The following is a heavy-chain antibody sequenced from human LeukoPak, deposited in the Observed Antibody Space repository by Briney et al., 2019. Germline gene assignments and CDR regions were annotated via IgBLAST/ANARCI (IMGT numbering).Heavy chain of an antibody. Sequence: PGGSLRLSCAASGFTFSSYAMSWVRQAPGKGLEWVSSITNTGDKTYYADSVKGRFTISRDNSRNTLHLQMITLRAEDTAVYYCAGAQQPIALFDYWGQGTLVTVSS. J-gene: IGHJ4*02. CDR1: GFTFSSYA. CDR2: ITNTGDKT. CDR3: AGAQQPIALFDY. V-gene: IGHV3-23*01. D-gene: IGHD6-13*01.